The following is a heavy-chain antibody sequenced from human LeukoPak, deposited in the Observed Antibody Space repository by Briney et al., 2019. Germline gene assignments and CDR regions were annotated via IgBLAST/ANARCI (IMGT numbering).Heavy chain of an antibody. CDR1: GFTFSSYG. CDR3: AKDSYRRELLFGGLFY. CDR2: ISYDGSNK. D-gene: IGHD1-26*01. J-gene: IGHJ4*02. V-gene: IGHV3-30*18. Sequence: PGRSLRLSCAASGFTFSSYGMHWVRQAPGKGLEWVAVISYDGSNKYYADSVKGRFTISRDNSKNTLYLQMNSLRAEDTAVYYCAKDSYRRELLFGGLFYWGQGTLVTVSS.